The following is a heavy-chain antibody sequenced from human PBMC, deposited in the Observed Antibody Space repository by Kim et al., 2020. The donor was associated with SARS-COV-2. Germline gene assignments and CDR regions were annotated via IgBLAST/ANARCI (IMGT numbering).Heavy chain of an antibody. CDR2: HYYSASA. J-gene: IGHJ2*01. D-gene: IGHD3-3*01. Sequence: SETLSLTCTVSGCSISSPSCYWGRNRQPQGKERKWVLSHYYSASANSNPTRNIRLTISVDTSKNQFSLKLRSVTAADTVVYYCARQGSYYTLARYFDVW. CDR1: GCSISSPSCY. CDR3: ARQGSYYTLARYFDV. V-gene: IGHV4-39*01.